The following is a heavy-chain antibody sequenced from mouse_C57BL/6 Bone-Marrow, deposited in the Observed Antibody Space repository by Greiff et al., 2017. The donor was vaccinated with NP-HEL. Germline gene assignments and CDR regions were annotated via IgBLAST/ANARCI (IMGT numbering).Heavy chain of an antibody. J-gene: IGHJ4*01. CDR3: ARSEGGSSYDYAMDY. CDR1: GYTFTSYG. V-gene: IGHV1-81*01. CDR2: IYPRSGNT. Sequence: QVQLQQSGAELARPGASVKLSCKASGYTFTSYGISWVKQRTGQGLEWIGEIYPRSGNTYYNEKFKGKATLTADKSSSTAYMELRSLTSEDSAVYFCARSEGGSSYDYAMDYWGQGTSVTVSS. D-gene: IGHD1-1*01.